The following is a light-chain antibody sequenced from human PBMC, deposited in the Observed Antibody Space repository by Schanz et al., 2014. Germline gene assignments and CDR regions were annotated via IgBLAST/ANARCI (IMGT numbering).Light chain of an antibody. V-gene: IGLV9-49*01. J-gene: IGLJ6*01. CDR3: GADHGSGSNFVEGE. CDR2: VGTGGIVG. CDR1: SSYSNYK. Sequence: QLVLTQPPSASASLGASVTLTCTLSSSYSNYKVDWYQQRPGKGPRFVMRVGTGGIVGSKGDGIPDRFSVLGSGLNRYLTIKNIQEEDESDYHCGADHGSGSNFVEGEFGSGTQLTVL.